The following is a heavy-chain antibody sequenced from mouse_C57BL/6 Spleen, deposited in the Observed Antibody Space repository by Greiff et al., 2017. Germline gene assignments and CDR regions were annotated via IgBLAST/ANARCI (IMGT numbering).Heavy chain of an antibody. Sequence: QVQLKQSGPELVKPGASVKISCKASGYAFSSSWMNWVKQRPGKGLEWIGRIYPGDGDTNYNGKFKGKATLTADKSSSTAYMQLSSLTSEDSAVYFCARDWDGYFDYWGQGTTLTVSS. D-gene: IGHD4-1*01. J-gene: IGHJ2*01. CDR1: GYAFSSSW. CDR3: ARDWDGYFDY. V-gene: IGHV1-82*01. CDR2: IYPGDGDT.